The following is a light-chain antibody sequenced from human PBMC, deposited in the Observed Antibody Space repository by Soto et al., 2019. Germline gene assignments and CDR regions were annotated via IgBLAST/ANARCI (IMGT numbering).Light chain of an antibody. CDR3: QEYNDWPRGT. CDR2: AAS. J-gene: IGKJ1*01. V-gene: IGKV3-15*01. Sequence: EVVMTQSPATLSVSPGERATLSCRASQSVNTNLAWYQQRPGQAPRVLIYAASTSATGIADRFSGSGSGTDFTLTISSLQPEDIGLYYCQEYNDWPRGTFGQGTKVELK. CDR1: QSVNTN.